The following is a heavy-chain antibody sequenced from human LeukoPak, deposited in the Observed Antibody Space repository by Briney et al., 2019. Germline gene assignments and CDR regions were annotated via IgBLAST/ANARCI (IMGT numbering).Heavy chain of an antibody. D-gene: IGHD6-6*01. Sequence: PGGSLRLSCAASGFTFSSYGMHWVRQAPGKGLEWVAFIRYDGSNKYYADSVKGRFTISRDNSKNTLYLQMNSLRAEDTAVYYCAKDNIAARSMCTYWGQGTLVTVSS. CDR1: GFTFSSYG. J-gene: IGHJ4*02. CDR3: AKDNIAARSMCTY. CDR2: IRYDGSNK. V-gene: IGHV3-30*02.